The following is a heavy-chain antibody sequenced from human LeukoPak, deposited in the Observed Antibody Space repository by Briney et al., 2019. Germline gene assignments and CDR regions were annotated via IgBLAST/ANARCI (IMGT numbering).Heavy chain of an antibody. J-gene: IGHJ4*02. Sequence: SETRSLTCSVSGGSLSNNYGSSNRQPPGTGLEWIGYIYCSWTTNYKPSLKSRFTISVDTSKNQFSLNLSSVTAADTAVYYCFFFKQKTAYEINWGQGTLVTVSS. D-gene: IGHD2-21*01. CDR2: IYCSWTT. CDR1: GGSLSNNY. V-gene: IGHV4-59*01. CDR3: FFFKQKTAYEIN.